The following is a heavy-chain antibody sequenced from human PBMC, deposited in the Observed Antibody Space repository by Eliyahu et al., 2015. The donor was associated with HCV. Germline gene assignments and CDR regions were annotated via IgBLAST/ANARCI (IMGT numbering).Heavy chain of an antibody. CDR1: GYTFANYV. Sequence: QVQLVQSGAEVKKPGASVRVSCKASGYTFANYVVHWVRQAPGQSLEWMGWVKTGNEHTSYSQQRFQGRVTISSDTSATTAYMELSSLTSEDTAIYYCAREVGGSRQFDYWGQGTLVTVSS. CDR2: VKTGNEHT. CDR3: AREVGGSRQFDY. V-gene: IGHV1-3*04. J-gene: IGHJ4*02. D-gene: IGHD3-16*01.